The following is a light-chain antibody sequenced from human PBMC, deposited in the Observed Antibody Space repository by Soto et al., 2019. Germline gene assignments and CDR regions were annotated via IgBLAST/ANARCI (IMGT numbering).Light chain of an antibody. CDR3: CSYTASDIWV. Sequence: QSVLTQPRSVSGSPGQSVTISCTGTNSDVGGCNFVSWYQQLPGRAPKLMISAVSQRPSGVPDRFSGPKSGNTASLTISGLQADDEADYFCCSYTASDIWVFGGGTKVTVL. J-gene: IGLJ3*02. CDR2: AVS. V-gene: IGLV2-11*01. CDR1: NSDVGGCNF.